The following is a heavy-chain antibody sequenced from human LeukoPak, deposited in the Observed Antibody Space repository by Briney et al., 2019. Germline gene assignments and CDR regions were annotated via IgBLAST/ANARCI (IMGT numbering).Heavy chain of an antibody. Sequence: SQTLSLTCGISGDSVSSNSATWDWIRQSPSRGLEWLGRTWDRSNWYNDSALSVRSRITINPDTSKNQFSLQLHSVTHEDTAVYYCARSIEHFDYWGQGTLVTVSS. J-gene: IGHJ4*02. CDR1: GDSVSSNSAT. CDR2: TWDRSNWYN. CDR3: ARSIEHFDY. D-gene: IGHD2-21*01. V-gene: IGHV6-1*01.